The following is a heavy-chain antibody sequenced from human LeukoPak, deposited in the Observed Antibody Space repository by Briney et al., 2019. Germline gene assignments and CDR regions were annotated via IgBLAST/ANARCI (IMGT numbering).Heavy chain of an antibody. CDR3: ARSSYTSGSSYFDY. Sequence: PGGSLRLSCAAAGFTFRSYEMNWVRQAPGKGLEWGSFISNSGDSIYYADSVKGRFTISRDNTKKSLYLQMNSLRAEDTAVYYCARSSYTSGSSYFDYWGQGTQVTVSA. CDR2: ISNSGDSI. V-gene: IGHV3-48*03. D-gene: IGHD3-10*01. J-gene: IGHJ4*02. CDR1: GFTFRSYE.